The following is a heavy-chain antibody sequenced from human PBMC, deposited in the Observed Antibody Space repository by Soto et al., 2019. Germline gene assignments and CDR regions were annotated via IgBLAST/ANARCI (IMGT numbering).Heavy chain of an antibody. Sequence: EVQLVESGGGLVKPGGSLRLSCAASGFTFSSHSMNWVRQAPGKGLEWVSSISSSSTYIHYSDSVKGRFTISRDNAKNSMYLQLNSLRDEDTAVYYCARWARRSSGLYYFDCWGQGTLVTVSS. CDR1: GFTFSSHS. CDR2: ISSSSTYI. D-gene: IGHD6-19*01. CDR3: ARWARRSSGLYYFDC. V-gene: IGHV3-21*01. J-gene: IGHJ4*02.